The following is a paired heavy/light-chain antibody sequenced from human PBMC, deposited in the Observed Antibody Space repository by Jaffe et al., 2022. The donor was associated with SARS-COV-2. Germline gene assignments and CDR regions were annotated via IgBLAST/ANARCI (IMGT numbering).Light chain of an antibody. Sequence: DIQMTQSPSSLSASVGDRVTITCRASESIGTYLSWYQLKPGRVPKLLIYAASSLQSGVPSRFSGSRSGTDFTLTISSLQPEDFATYFCQQSYNIPYTFGQGTKLDIK. CDR2: AAS. V-gene: IGKV1-39*01. CDR1: ESIGTY. CDR3: QQSYNIPYT. J-gene: IGKJ2*01.
Heavy chain of an antibody. CDR2: IIVSKTYI. Sequence: VQLVESGGGLVKPGGSLRLSCAASGFSFSSYSINWVRQAPGKGLEWVASIIVSKTYIFYAESVKGRFTISGDNAKNSLSLQMNSLRAEDTAVYYCARDRFPYGSGSFDYYYGMDVWGQGTTVTVSS. D-gene: IGHD3-10*01. CDR3: ARDRFPYGSGSFDYYYGMDV. CDR1: GFSFSSYS. J-gene: IGHJ6*02. V-gene: IGHV3-21*01.